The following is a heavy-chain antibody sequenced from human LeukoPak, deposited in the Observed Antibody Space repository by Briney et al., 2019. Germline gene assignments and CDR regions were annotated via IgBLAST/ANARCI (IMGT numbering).Heavy chain of an antibody. D-gene: IGHD2/OR15-2a*01. J-gene: IGHJ4*02. CDR2: INPSGDST. CDR3: ARTLSDSGLSY. CDR1: GYNFISYY. V-gene: IGHV1-46*01. Sequence: ASVKVSCKASGYNFISYYMHWVRQAPGQGLEWMGNINPSGDSTNYAQRFQGRVTMTTDTSTSTVYMGLSSLRSEDTAVYYCARTLSDSGLSYWGQGTLVTVSS.